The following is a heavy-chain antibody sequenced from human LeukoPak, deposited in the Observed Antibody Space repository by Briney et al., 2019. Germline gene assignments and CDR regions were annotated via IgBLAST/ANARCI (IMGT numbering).Heavy chain of an antibody. J-gene: IGHJ4*02. CDR2: IYSGGST. D-gene: IGHD3-22*01. V-gene: IGHV3-53*01. CDR1: GFTVSSND. Sequence: GGSLRLSCAASGFTVSSNDMNWVRQAPGKGLEWGSVIYSGGSTYYADSVKGRFTISRDTSKNPLYLQMHSLRAEGTAVCYCARGYYDITYWGQGTLVTVSS. CDR3: ARGYYDITY.